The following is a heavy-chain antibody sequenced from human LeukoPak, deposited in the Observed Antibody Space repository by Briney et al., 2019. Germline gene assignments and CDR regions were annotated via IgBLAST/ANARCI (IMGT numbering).Heavy chain of an antibody. J-gene: IGHJ4*02. V-gene: IGHV1-2*02. CDR3: ARDSLEDGYNYRGDY. Sequence: ASVKVSCKASGYTFTGYYMHWVRQAPGQGLEWMGWINPSSGGTNYAQKFQGRVTMTRDTSISTAYMELSRLRSDDTAVYYCARDSLEDGYNYRGDYWGQGTLVTVSS. CDR1: GYTFTGYY. CDR2: INPSSGGT. D-gene: IGHD5-24*01.